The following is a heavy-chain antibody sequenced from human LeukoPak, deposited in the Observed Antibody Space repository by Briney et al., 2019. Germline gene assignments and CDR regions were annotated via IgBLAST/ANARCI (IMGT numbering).Heavy chain of an antibody. J-gene: IGHJ3*02. D-gene: IGHD3-22*01. V-gene: IGHV3-7*01. CDR2: IKQDGSEK. CDR1: GFTFSSSW. Sequence: PGGSLRLSCAASGFTFSSSWMTWVRQAPGKGLEWVANIKQDGSEKYYVDSVEGRFTISRDNAKNSLFLQMNSLRAEDTAMYYCARDPYDSNSYGAFDIWGQGTMVTVSS. CDR3: ARDPYDSNSYGAFDI.